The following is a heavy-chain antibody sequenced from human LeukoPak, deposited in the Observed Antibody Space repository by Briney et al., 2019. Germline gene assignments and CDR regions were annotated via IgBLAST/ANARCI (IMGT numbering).Heavy chain of an antibody. Sequence: GGSLKISCKGSGYSFTSYWIGWVRQMPGNGLEWMGSIYPGDSDTRYSPSFQGQVTISADKSISTAYLQWSSLKASDTAMYYCAIYGDPTVTPEHYWGQGTLVTVSS. V-gene: IGHV5-51*01. CDR2: IYPGDSDT. J-gene: IGHJ4*02. CDR1: GYSFTSYW. D-gene: IGHD4-17*01. CDR3: AIYGDPTVTPEHY.